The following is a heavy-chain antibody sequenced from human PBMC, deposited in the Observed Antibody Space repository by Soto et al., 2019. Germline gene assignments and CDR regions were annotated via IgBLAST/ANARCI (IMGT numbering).Heavy chain of an antibody. CDR3: AHVPDYSSSSLAGGEYYYYGMDV. Sequence: SGPTLVNPTQTLTLTCTFSGFSLSTSGVGVGWIRQPPGKALEWLALIYWDDDKRYSPSLKSRLTITKDTSKNQVVLTMTNMDPVDTATYYGAHVPDYSSSSLAGGEYYYYGMDVWGQGTTVTVSS. J-gene: IGHJ6*02. CDR2: IYWDDDK. CDR1: GFSLSTSGVG. D-gene: IGHD6-13*01. V-gene: IGHV2-5*02.